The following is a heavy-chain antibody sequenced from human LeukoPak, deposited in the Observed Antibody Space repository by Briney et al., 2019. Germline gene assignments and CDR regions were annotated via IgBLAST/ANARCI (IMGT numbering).Heavy chain of an antibody. J-gene: IGHJ4*02. CDR1: GGSLSTTSW. CDR2: VYHSGGGNK. D-gene: IGHD2-2*01. Sequence: SGTLSLTCAVSGGSLSTTSWWVWLRQPPGKGLEWIGEVYHSGGGNKNYNPSLKSRATISIDTSRNQFSLNLRSVTAADTAVYFCARANQLLRRAFDYWGQGTPVTVSS. V-gene: IGHV4-4*02. CDR3: ARANQLLRRAFDY.